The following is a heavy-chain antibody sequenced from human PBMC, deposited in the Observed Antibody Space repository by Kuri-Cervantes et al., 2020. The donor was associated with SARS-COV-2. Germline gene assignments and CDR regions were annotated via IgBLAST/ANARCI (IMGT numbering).Heavy chain of an antibody. D-gene: IGHD3-3*01. Sequence: SETLSLTCSVYGGSFSGYYWSWIRQPPGKGLEWIGEINHSGSTNYNPSLKSRVTISVDKFKNQFSLKLSSVTAADTAMYYCARHGGGVTIFGVDLYYYYGMDVWGQGTTVTVSS. J-gene: IGHJ6*02. CDR1: GGSFSGYY. CDR3: ARHGGGVTIFGVDLYYYYGMDV. CDR2: INHSGST. V-gene: IGHV4-34*01.